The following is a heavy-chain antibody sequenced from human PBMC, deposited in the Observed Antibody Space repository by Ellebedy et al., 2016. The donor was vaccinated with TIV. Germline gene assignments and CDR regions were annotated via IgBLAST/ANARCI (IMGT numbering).Heavy chain of an antibody. V-gene: IGHV4-59*11. D-gene: IGHD2-2*01. Sequence: MPSETLSLTCTVSGGSLSSHFWSWIRQPPRKGLEWIGRIYDTGVTNYSPSLKSRVTMSIDTSKNQFSLQLRSVTAADTAVYYCAASESADSDYWGPGTLVTVSS. CDR3: AASESADSDY. CDR1: GGSLSSHF. CDR2: IYDTGVT. J-gene: IGHJ4*02.